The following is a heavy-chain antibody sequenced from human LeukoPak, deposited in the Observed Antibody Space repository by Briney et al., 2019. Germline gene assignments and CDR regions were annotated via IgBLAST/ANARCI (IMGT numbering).Heavy chain of an antibody. D-gene: IGHD2-2*01. V-gene: IGHV3-53*01. CDR3: ARGETSSYDY. CDR1: GFTVSSNY. CDR2: IYSGGST. J-gene: IGHJ4*02. Sequence: GGSLRLSCAASGFTVSSNYMSWVRQAPGKGLEWVSVIYSGGSTFYADSVKGRFTISRDNSKNTVYLQMNSLRAEDTAVYYCARGETSSYDYWGQGTLVTVSS.